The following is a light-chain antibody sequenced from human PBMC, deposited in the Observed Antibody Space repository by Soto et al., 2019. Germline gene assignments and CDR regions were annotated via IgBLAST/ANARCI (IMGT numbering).Light chain of an antibody. J-gene: IGKJ4*01. V-gene: IGKV1-5*03. CDR2: KAS. CDR1: QTVYNW. CDR3: QQYDSYPLT. Sequence: DIQMTQSPSTLSASVGDRVTITSRASQTVYNWLAWYQQKPGKAPNLLIYKASTLETGVPSRFSGTGSGTEFTLTITSLQPDDFATYFCQQYDSYPLTFGGGTKVEIK.